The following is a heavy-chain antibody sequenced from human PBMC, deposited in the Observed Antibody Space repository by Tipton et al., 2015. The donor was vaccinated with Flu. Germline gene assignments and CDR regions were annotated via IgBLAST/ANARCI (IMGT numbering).Heavy chain of an antibody. V-gene: IGHV4-4*07. J-gene: IGHJ4*02. CDR2: IYSSGST. CDR1: GDSISSYY. CDR3: ARAAAAALDY. D-gene: IGHD6-13*01. Sequence: TLSLTCTVSGDSISSYYWSWIRQPAGKGLEWIGRIYSSGSTNYNPSLKSRVTISVDTSKNQFSLNLSSMTAADTAVYFCARAAAAALDYWGQGTLVTVSS.